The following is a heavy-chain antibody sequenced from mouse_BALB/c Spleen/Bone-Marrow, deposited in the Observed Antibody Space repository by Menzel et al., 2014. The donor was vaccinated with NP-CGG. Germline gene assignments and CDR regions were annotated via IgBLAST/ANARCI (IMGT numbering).Heavy chain of an antibody. CDR2: IWSGGST. Sequence: VQLQQSGPGLVQPSQSLSITCTVSGFSLANYGVHWVRQSPGKGLEWLGVIWSGGSTDYNAAFISRLSISKDNSKSQVFFKMKSLQGNDAAIYYCARNLAYSPHAIDYWGQGTPVTVSS. V-gene: IGHV2-2*02. CDR3: ARNLAYSPHAIDY. CDR1: GFSLANYG. J-gene: IGHJ4*01.